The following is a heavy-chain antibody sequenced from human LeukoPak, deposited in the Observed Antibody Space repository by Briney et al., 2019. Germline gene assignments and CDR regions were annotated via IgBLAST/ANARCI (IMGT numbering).Heavy chain of an antibody. CDR2: INPRGDAT. V-gene: IGHV1-46*01. J-gene: IGHJ5*02. CDR1: GYIFTTYS. CDR3: ARKWSSRDWFDP. D-gene: IGHD2-8*01. Sequence: GASVKVSCKASGYIFTTYSIHWVRQAPGQGLEWIGMINPRGDATIYAQKFQGRVTMTSDTSTTTNYMELSSLKSEDTGLYYCARKWSSRDWFDPWGQGTLVTVSS.